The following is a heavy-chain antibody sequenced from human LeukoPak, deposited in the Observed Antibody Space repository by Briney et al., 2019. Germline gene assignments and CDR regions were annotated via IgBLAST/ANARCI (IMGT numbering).Heavy chain of an antibody. J-gene: IGHJ4*02. V-gene: IGHV3-23*01. Sequence: QSGGPLRVSCAASGFTFSTYAMSWVRQAPGKGLEWVSAISGSGGSTYYADSVKGWFTISSDNSKNTLYLQMNSLRAEDTSIYFCAKALEQETVIALDSWGQGTLVTVSS. CDR1: GFTFSTYA. D-gene: IGHD6-13*01. CDR3: AKALEQETVIALDS. CDR2: ISGSGGST.